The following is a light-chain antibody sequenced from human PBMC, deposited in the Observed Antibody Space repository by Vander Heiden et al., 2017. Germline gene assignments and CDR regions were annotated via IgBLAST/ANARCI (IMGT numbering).Light chain of an antibody. Sequence: DIQMTQSPSTLSASVGDRVTITCRASQSISSWLAWYQQKPGKAPKLLIYDASSLESGVPSRFSGSGSGTEFTLTISSLQPDDFATYDGQQGETFGQGTKVEIK. V-gene: IGKV1-5*01. CDR2: DAS. J-gene: IGKJ1*01. CDR3: QQGET. CDR1: QSISSW.